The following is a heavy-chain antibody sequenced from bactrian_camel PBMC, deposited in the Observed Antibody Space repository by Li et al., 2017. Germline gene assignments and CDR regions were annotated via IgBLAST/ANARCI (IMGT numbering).Heavy chain of an antibody. CDR3: SADRMGVDSGGNCGGSEFGY. Sequence: HVQLVESGGGLVQPGGSLRLSCVASGFTFSASGMTWVRQVPGKELEWVSSICPSGDIYYLNSVKGRFTISRDNEKNTVYLQMNSLRAEDSAMYYCSADRMGVDSGGNCGGSEFGYRGQGTQVTVS. D-gene: IGHD3*01. CDR2: ICPSGDI. V-gene: IGHV3S9*01. J-gene: IGHJ6*01. CDR1: GFTFSASG.